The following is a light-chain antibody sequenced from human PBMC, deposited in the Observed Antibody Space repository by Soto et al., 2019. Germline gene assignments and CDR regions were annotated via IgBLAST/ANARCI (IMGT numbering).Light chain of an antibody. J-gene: IGKJ2*01. CDR2: DTF. CDR1: QLVTSS. CDR3: QLRSDWPPTYI. V-gene: IGKV3-11*01. Sequence: EIVLTQSPATLSLSPGTGATLSCRASQLVTSSLAWYQQRPGQAPRLLIYDTFTRATGIPARFSAKGAGTDFTLTISSLEPEDSAVYFCQLRSDWPPTYIFGQGTKLE.